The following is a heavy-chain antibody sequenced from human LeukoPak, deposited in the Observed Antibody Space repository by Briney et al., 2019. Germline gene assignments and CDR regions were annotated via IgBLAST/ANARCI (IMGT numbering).Heavy chain of an antibody. CDR3: ARDHHRRHYDSQARDTFDI. J-gene: IGHJ3*02. D-gene: IGHD3-22*01. V-gene: IGHV3-48*03. CDR2: ISSSGTTI. Sequence: GGSLRLSCAASGFTFSSYEMNWVRQAPGKGLEWVSSISSSGTTIYYADSVKGRFTISRDNAKNSLYLQMNSLRAEDTAVYYCARDHHRRHYDSQARDTFDIWGPGTLVTVSS. CDR1: GFTFSSYE.